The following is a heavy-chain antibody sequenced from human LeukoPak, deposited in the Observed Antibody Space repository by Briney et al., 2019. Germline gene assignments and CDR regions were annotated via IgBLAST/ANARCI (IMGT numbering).Heavy chain of an antibody. V-gene: IGHV1-24*01. D-gene: IGHD5-18*01. CDR3: ATEGSKIQLWLRPFDY. Sequence: ASVKVSCKVSGYTLTELSMHWVRQAPGKGLEWMGGFDPEDGETIYAQKFQGRVTMTEDTSTDTAYMELSSLRSEDTAVYYCATEGSKIQLWLRPFDYWGQGTLVTVSS. J-gene: IGHJ4*02. CDR1: GYTLTELS. CDR2: FDPEDGET.